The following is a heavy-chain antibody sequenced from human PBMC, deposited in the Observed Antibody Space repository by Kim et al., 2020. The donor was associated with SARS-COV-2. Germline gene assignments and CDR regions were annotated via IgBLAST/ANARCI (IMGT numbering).Heavy chain of an antibody. Sequence: ASVKVSCKSSGYTFSGHYIHWVRQAPGQGLEWMGWITPNTGGATYAQKFQGRVIMTRDTSISTAYMELSRLRSDDTAVYYCARGVGASGSTWSNVNWFDAWGQGTLVTVSS. D-gene: IGHD2-8*01. CDR1: GYTFSGHY. V-gene: IGHV1-2*02. J-gene: IGHJ5*02. CDR3: ARGVGASGSTWSNVNWFDA. CDR2: ITPNTGGA.